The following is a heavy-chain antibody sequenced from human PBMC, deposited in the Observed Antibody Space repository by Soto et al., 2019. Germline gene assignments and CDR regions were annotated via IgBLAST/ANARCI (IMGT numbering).Heavy chain of an antibody. Sequence: QVQLVESGGGVVQPGRSLRLSCAASGFTFSNYGMHWVRQAPGKGLEWVAVIWYDGNNKYYADSVKGRFTISRDNSKNTLYLQMNILRAEDTAVYYCARGLGIDDYWGQGTLVTVSS. D-gene: IGHD1-26*01. CDR2: IWYDGNNK. V-gene: IGHV3-33*01. CDR1: GFTFSNYG. J-gene: IGHJ4*02. CDR3: ARGLGIDDY.